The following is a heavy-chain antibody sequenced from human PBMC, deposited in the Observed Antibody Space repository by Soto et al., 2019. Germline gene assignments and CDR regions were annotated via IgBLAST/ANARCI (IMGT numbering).Heavy chain of an antibody. J-gene: IGHJ6*02. D-gene: IGHD1-26*01. CDR1: GGSFSAYY. V-gene: IGHV4-34*12. CDR3: ARQRPTDGRWEFANYYGMDV. CDR2: IIHSEST. Sequence: SETLSLTCAVYGGSFSAYYWSWVRQPPGKGLEWIGEIIHSESTKYNPSLKSRVTISVDTSKNQFSLKLSSVTAADTAVYYCARQRPTDGRWEFANYYGMDVWGQGTPGTVSS.